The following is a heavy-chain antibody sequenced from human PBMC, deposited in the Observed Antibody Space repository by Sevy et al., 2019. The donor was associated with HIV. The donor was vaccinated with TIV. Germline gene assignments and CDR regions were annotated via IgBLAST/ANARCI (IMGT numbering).Heavy chain of an antibody. Sequence: GGSLRLSCAASGFTFSSYDMHWVRQATGKGLEWVSAIGTAGDTYYPGSVKGRFTISRENAKNSLYLQMNSLRAGDTDVYYCARDRGGARYYYGMDVWGQGTTVTVSS. J-gene: IGHJ6*02. V-gene: IGHV3-13*01. CDR2: IGTAGDT. CDR3: ARDRGGARYYYGMDV. CDR1: GFTFSSYD. D-gene: IGHD1-26*01.